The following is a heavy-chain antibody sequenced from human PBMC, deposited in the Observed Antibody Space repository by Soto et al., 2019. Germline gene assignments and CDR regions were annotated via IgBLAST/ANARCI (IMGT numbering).Heavy chain of an antibody. CDR1: GGTSRSLS. V-gene: IGHV1-69*17. CDR2: VTPLFGIP. CDR3: ARDTHSAGGWFDT. D-gene: IGHD2-15*01. Sequence: QVQLVQSGAEVKKPGSSVKVSCKASGGTSRSLSITWVRQAPGQGLEWMGWVTPLFGIPNYPQKFQGRLTITADKSTGTAYLELSSLSSEDTAVYYCARDTHSAGGWFDTWGRGTLVTVSS. J-gene: IGHJ5*02.